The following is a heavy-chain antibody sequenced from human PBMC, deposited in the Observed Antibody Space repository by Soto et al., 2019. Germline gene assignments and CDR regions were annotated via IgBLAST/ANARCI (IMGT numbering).Heavy chain of an antibody. Sequence: GGSLRLSCASSGFTFSSYAMSWVRQAPGKGLEWVSAISGSGGSTYYADSVKGRFTISRDNSKNTLYLQMNSLRAEDTAVYYCAKGGTVVVAAMTYWGQGTLVTVSS. CDR3: AKGGTVVVAAMTY. V-gene: IGHV3-23*01. CDR2: ISGSGGST. CDR1: GFTFSSYA. J-gene: IGHJ4*02. D-gene: IGHD2-15*01.